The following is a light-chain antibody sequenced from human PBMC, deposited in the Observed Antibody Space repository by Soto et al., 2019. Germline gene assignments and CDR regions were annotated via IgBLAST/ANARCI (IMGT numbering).Light chain of an antibody. CDR2: SAS. J-gene: IGKJ2*01. CDR3: QQSFTIPYT. V-gene: IGKV1-39*01. Sequence: DIQITQSPSTLSASVGDRVTITCRASQSITSWLAWYQQKPGKAPNLLIHSASTLRSGVPSRFSGSGSGTDFSLTISSLQPEDFASYHCQQSFTIPYTFGQGTNVAIK. CDR1: QSITSW.